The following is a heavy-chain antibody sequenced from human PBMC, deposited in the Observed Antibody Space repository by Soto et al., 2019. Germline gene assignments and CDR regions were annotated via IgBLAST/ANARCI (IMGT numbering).Heavy chain of an antibody. CDR3: ARDPGSSSWYAPHFDY. CDR2: IIPIFGTA. Sequence: SVKVSCKASGGTFSIYAISWVLQSPVQGLEWMGGIIPIFGTANYAQKFQGRVTITADESTSTAYMELSSLRSEDTAVYYCARDPGSSSWYAPHFDYWGQGTLVTVSS. CDR1: GGTFSIYA. D-gene: IGHD6-13*01. J-gene: IGHJ4*02. V-gene: IGHV1-69*13.